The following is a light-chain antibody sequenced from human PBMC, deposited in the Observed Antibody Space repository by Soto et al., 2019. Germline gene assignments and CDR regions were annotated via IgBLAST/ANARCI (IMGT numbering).Light chain of an antibody. CDR1: QSIGSY. CDR2: GGS. Sequence: DIHMSQSPSSLSSSLGDRVTITVRASQSIGSYLNLYQQKPGKAPNLLIHGGSILQSGVPPRFSGGGGGTDFTLTISSLQPEDFASYYCQQIYTIPLTFGGGTKVDI. CDR3: QQIYTIPLT. V-gene: IGKV1-39*01. J-gene: IGKJ4*01.